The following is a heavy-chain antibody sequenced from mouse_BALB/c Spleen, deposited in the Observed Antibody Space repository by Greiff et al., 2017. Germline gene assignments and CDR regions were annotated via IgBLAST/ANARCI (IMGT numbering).Heavy chain of an antibody. J-gene: IGHJ4*01. CDR3: AAYYRFYAMDY. CDR2: IDPENGNT. V-gene: IGHV14-1*02. Sequence: VQLKESGAELVRPGALVKLSCKASGFNIKDYYMHWVKQRPEQGLEWIGWIDPENGNTIYDPKFQGKASITADTSSNTAYLQLSSLTSEDTAVYYCAAYYRFYAMDYWGQGTSVTVSS. D-gene: IGHD2-14*01. CDR1: GFNIKDYY.